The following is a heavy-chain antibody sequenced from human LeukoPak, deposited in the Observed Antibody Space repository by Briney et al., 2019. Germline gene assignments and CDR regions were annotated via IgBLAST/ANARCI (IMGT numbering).Heavy chain of an antibody. CDR3: AREACSGGSCYYYFDY. V-gene: IGHV1-46*01. Sequence: ASVKVSCKASGYTFTSYYMHWVRQAPRQGLEWMGIINPSGGSTSYAQKFQGRVTMTRGTSTSTVYMELSSLRSEDTAVYYCAREACSGGSCYYYFDYWGQGTLVTVSS. CDR2: INPSGGST. J-gene: IGHJ4*02. CDR1: GYTFTSYY. D-gene: IGHD2-15*01.